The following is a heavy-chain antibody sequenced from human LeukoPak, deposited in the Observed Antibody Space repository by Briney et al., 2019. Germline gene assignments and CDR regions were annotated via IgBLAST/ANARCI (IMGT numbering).Heavy chain of an antibody. CDR1: GFSSSSNN. D-gene: IGHD2-21*01. CDR3: ARGIACLCAFDI. CDR2: IFGVAVT. V-gene: IGHV3-53*01. Sequence: GGSLRVSCAASGFSSSSNNTCVGHMPPEGGVGRGLIIFGVAVTYYTPSVQGRVTISRDNSKNTLYLQMNSLRAEDTAVYYCARGIACLCAFDIWGQGTMVTVSS. J-gene: IGHJ3*02.